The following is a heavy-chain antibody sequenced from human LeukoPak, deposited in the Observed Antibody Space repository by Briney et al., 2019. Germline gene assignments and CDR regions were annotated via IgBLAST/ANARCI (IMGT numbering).Heavy chain of an antibody. CDR3: ARDTAPMTTVTTYDY. Sequence: SETLSLTCTVSGGSISSYYWSWIRQPPGKGLEWIGYIYYSGSTNYNPSLKSRVTISVDTSKNQFSLKLSSVTAADTAVYYCARDTAPMTTVTTYDYWGQGTLVTVSS. CDR2: IYYSGST. D-gene: IGHD4-17*01. J-gene: IGHJ4*02. CDR1: GGSISSYY. V-gene: IGHV4-59*12.